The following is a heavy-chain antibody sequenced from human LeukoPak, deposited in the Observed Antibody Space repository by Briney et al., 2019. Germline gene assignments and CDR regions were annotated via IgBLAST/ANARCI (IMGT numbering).Heavy chain of an antibody. D-gene: IGHD3-9*01. Sequence: PGGSLRLSCAASGFTFSSYGMSWVRQAPEQGLEWFSVVSGSGGATYYADSVKGRFTISRDNSKNTLYLQLNSLRVEDTAVYYCAKGIRYEILTRWSGDVFDIWGQGTMVAVSS. J-gene: IGHJ3*02. CDR1: GFTFSSYG. CDR2: VSGSGGAT. CDR3: AKGIRYEILTRWSGDVFDI. V-gene: IGHV3-23*01.